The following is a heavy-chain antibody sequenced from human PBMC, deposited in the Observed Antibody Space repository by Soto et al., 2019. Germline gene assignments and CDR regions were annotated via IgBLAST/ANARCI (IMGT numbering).Heavy chain of an antibody. CDR3: ARGRSVGPPFDS. V-gene: IGHV3-33*01. CDR2: IWPDGSEK. J-gene: IGHJ5*01. Sequence: QVRLEESGGGVVQAGRSRSLSSEVSGFTFRNYGMHWVRQAPGKGQEWVASIWPDGSEKFYSDSVKDRFNISRHNTRYSTNTLYLQMNSLRVEDTAFYYCARGRSVGPPFDSWGRGTLVTVSS. D-gene: IGHD2-15*01. CDR1: GFTFRNYG.